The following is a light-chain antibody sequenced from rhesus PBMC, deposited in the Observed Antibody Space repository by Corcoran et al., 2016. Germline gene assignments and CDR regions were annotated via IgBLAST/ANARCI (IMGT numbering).Light chain of an antibody. Sequence: DIQMTQSPSSLSASVGDTVTITCQASQGIRKFLAWYQQKLGKAPKLLIYDAFTLQSGVPSRFSGSGAGTEFTLTISSLQPEDFATYYCQPHNSYPFTFGPGTKLDI. J-gene: IGKJ3*01. CDR3: QPHNSYPFT. V-gene: IGKV1-33*02. CDR1: QGIRKF. CDR2: DAF.